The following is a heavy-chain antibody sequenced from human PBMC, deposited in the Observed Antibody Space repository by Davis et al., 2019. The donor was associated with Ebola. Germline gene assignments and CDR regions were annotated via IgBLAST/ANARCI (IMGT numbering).Heavy chain of an antibody. CDR2: IIPILGIA. CDR3: ARGSLRGTAMVNNYYYGMDV. V-gene: IGHV1-69*04. J-gene: IGHJ6*02. D-gene: IGHD5-18*01. CDR1: GGTFSSYA. Sequence: SVKVSCKASGGTFSSYAISWVRQAPGQGFKWMGRIIPILGIANYAQKFQGRVTITADKPTSTAYMELSSLRSEDTAVYYCARGSLRGTAMVNNYYYGMDVWGQGTTVTVSS.